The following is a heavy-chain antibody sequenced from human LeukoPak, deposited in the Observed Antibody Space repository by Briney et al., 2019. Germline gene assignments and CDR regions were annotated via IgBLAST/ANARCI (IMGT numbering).Heavy chain of an antibody. CDR1: GFTFSRYW. J-gene: IGHJ4*02. D-gene: IGHD5-12*01. CDR2: IKQDGSEK. Sequence: GGSLRLSCAASGFTFSRYWMSWVRQAPGKGLEWVANIKQDGSEKYYVDSVKGRFTISRDNAKNSLYLQMNSLRAEDTAVYYCARGPSGYHNTGGQGTLVTVSS. V-gene: IGHV3-7*01. CDR3: ARGPSGYHNT.